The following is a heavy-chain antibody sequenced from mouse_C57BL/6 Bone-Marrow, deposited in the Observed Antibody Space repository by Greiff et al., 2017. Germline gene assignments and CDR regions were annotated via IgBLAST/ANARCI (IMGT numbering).Heavy chain of an antibody. CDR3: TRSTTVVADD. CDR1: GYTFTDYE. CDR2: IDPETGGT. J-gene: IGHJ2*01. Sequence: QVQLKQSGAELVRPGASVTLSCKASGYTFTDYEMHWVKQTPVHGLEWIGAIDPETGGTAYNQKFKGKAILTADKSSSTAYMERRSLTSEDSAVYYCTRSTTVVADDWGQGTTLTVSS. D-gene: IGHD1-1*01. V-gene: IGHV1-15*01.